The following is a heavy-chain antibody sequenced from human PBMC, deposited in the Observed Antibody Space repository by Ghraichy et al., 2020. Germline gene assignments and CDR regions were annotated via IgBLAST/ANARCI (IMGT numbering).Heavy chain of an antibody. V-gene: IGHV3-9*01. Sequence: GGSLRLSCAASGFTFDDYAMHWVRQAPGKGLEWVSGISWNSGSIGYADSVKGRFTISGDNAKNSLYLQMNSLRSEDTALYYCATSGAAGTEYWGQGTLVTVSS. CDR3: ATSGAAGTEY. CDR2: ISWNSGSI. D-gene: IGHD6-13*01. J-gene: IGHJ4*02. CDR1: GFTFDDYA.